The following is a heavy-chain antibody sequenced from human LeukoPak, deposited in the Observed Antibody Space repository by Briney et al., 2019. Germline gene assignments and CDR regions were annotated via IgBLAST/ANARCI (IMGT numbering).Heavy chain of an antibody. CDR3: ARARTRWLQIFDY. D-gene: IGHD5-24*01. Sequence: SQTLSLTCTVSGGSISSGSYYWSWIRQPAGKGLEWIGRIYTSGSTNYNPSLKSRVTISVDTSKNQFSLKLSSVTAADTAVYYCARARTRWLQIFDYWGQGTLVTVSS. CDR1: GGSISSGSYY. J-gene: IGHJ4*02. V-gene: IGHV4-61*02. CDR2: IYTSGST.